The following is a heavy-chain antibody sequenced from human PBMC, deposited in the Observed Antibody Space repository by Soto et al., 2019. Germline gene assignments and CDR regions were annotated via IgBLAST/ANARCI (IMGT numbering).Heavy chain of an antibody. CDR3: TRGGGDL. CDR1: GFTFSIYD. D-gene: IGHD3-16*01. V-gene: IGHV3-13*04. CDR2: IATAGDT. J-gene: IGHJ2*01. Sequence: LVESGGGLVQPGGSLRLSCTASGFTFSIYDMHWVRQAPGKGLEWVAAIATAGDTYYPDSVKGRFTISRENAKNSLYLQMNSRRAGDTAVYYCTRGGGDLWGRGTLVTVSS.